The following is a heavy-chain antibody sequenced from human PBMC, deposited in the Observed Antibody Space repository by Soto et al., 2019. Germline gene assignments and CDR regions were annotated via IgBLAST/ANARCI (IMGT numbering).Heavy chain of an antibody. Sequence: QVQLVESGGGVVQPGMSLRLSCAASGFTFSSYVMHWVRQAPGQGLEWVAHMWFDGSSEGYADSVKGRFTMSRDNSKNPLDLQMRSLRVEDKAIYYCGRAGLARGGGDYFDHWGPGTLVTVSS. V-gene: IGHV3-33*01. CDR3: GRAGLARGGGDYFDH. CDR1: GFTFSSYV. D-gene: IGHD3-16*01. CDR2: MWFDGSSE. J-gene: IGHJ4*02.